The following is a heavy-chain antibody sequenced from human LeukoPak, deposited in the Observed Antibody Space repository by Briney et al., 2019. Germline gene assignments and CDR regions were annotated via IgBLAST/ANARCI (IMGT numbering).Heavy chain of an antibody. CDR2: IYHSGST. J-gene: IGHJ5*02. V-gene: IGHV4-38-2*01. CDR1: GYSISSGYY. Sequence: HPSETLSLTCAVSGYSISSGYYWGWIRQPPVKGLEWNGSIYHSGSTYYNPSLKSRVTISVDTSKNQFSLKLSSVTAADTAVYYCARRTGGDIVVVPAARLRGWFDPWGQGTLVTVSS. CDR3: ARRTGGDIVVVPAARLRGWFDP. D-gene: IGHD2-2*01.